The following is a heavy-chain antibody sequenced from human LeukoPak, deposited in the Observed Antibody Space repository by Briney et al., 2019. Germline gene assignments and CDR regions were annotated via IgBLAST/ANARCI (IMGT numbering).Heavy chain of an antibody. V-gene: IGHV3-7*01. CDR2: IKQDGSEK. CDR3: ARDQSGYDFDY. CDR1: GFTFSSYW. Sequence: GGSLRLSCAASGFTFSSYWMSWVRQAPGKGLEWEANIKQDGSEKYYVDSVKGRFTISRDNAKNSLYLQMNSLRAEDTAVYYCARDQSGYDFDYWGQGTLVTVSS. D-gene: IGHD5-12*01. J-gene: IGHJ4*02.